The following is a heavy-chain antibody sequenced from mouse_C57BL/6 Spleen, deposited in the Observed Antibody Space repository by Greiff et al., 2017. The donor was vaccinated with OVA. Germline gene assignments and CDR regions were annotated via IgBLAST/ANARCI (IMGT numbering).Heavy chain of an antibody. CDR2: IYPGSGNP. Sequence: QVQLQQSGAELVRPGASVKLSCKASGYTFTAYYINWVKQRPGQGLEWIARIYPGSGNPYYNEKFKGKATLTAEKSSSTAYMQLSSLTSEDSAVYFCARSLYYYGSSYAFDYWGQGTTLTVSS. V-gene: IGHV1-76*01. D-gene: IGHD1-1*01. CDR3: ARSLYYYGSSYAFDY. J-gene: IGHJ2*01. CDR1: GYTFTAYY.